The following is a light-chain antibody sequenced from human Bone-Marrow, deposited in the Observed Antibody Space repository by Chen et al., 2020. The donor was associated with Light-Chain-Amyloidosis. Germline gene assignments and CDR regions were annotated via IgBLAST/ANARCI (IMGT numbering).Light chain of an antibody. CDR1: DLPTKY. CDR2: RDT. V-gene: IGLV3-25*03. Sequence: SYELTQPPSVSVSPGQTARITCSGDDLPTKYAYWYQQKPGQTPVLVIHRDTERPSGISERFSGSSSGTKATLTISGVQAEDEAGYHCQSADSSGTHEVIFGGGTKLTVL. CDR3: QSADSSGTHEVI. J-gene: IGLJ2*01.